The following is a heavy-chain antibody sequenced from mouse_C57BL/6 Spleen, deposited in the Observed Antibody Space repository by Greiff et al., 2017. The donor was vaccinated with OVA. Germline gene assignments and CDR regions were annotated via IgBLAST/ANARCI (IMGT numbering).Heavy chain of an antibody. Sequence: QVQLQQPGAELVMPGASVKLSCKASGYTFTSYWMHWVKQRPGQGLEWIGEIDPSDSYTNYNQKFKGKSTLTVDKSSSTAYMQLSRLTSEDSAVYDCARLRPTTVTHYYAMDYWGQGTSVTVSS. J-gene: IGHJ4*01. CDR1: GYTFTSYW. D-gene: IGHD1-1*01. V-gene: IGHV1-69*01. CDR3: ARLRPTTVTHYYAMDY. CDR2: IDPSDSYT.